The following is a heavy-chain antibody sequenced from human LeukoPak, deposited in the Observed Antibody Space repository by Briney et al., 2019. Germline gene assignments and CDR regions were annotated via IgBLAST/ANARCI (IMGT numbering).Heavy chain of an antibody. D-gene: IGHD5-18*01. CDR1: GGSISSYY. Sequence: PSETLSLTCTVSGGSISSYYWSWIRQPPGKGLEWIGYIYYSGSTNYNPSLKSRVTISVDTSKNQFSLKLSSVTAADTAVYYCARHNTAARSHNDYWGQGTLVTVSS. V-gene: IGHV4-59*08. CDR2: IYYSGST. CDR3: ARHNTAARSHNDY. J-gene: IGHJ4*02.